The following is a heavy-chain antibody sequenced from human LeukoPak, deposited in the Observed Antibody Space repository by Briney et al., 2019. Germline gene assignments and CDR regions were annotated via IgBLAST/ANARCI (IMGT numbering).Heavy chain of an antibody. J-gene: IGHJ6*02. D-gene: IGHD3-3*01. CDR2: IYPGDSDT. Sequence: GESLKISCKGSGYSFTSYWIGWVRQMPVKGLEWMGIIYPGDSDTRYSPSFQGQVTISADKSISTAYLQWSSLKASDTAMYYCARRNDFWGYYYYGMDVWGQGTTVTVSS. CDR1: GYSFTSYW. V-gene: IGHV5-51*01. CDR3: ARRNDFWGYYYYGMDV.